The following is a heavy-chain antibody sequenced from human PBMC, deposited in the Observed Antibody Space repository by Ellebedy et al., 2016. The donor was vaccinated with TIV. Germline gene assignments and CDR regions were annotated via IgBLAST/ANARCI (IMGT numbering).Heavy chain of an antibody. D-gene: IGHD3-10*01. CDR1: GYTLSELA. Sequence: AASVKVSCKVSGYTLSELAIHWVRQVPGKGLEWMGGNDPEDGETESAEKFKDRVTMTEDTSTDVAYMELSSLRSEDTAIYYCASRVSMVRGVPDYWGQGTLVTVSP. J-gene: IGHJ4*02. CDR2: NDPEDGET. CDR3: ASRVSMVRGVPDY. V-gene: IGHV1-24*01.